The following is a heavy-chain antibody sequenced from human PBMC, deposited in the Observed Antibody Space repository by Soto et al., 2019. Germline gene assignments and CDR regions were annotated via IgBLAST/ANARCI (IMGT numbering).Heavy chain of an antibody. J-gene: IGHJ4*02. CDR2: IYYSGST. V-gene: IGHV4-39*01. CDR1: GGSISTSTYY. D-gene: IGHD3-22*01. CDR3: ARRRDYSDTSGYYDYYFDY. Sequence: SETLSPTCTVSGGSISTSTYYWGWIRQPPGKGLEWIGSIYYSGSTFYNPSLKSRVTISVDTSKNQFSLKLTSVTAADTAVYYCARRRDYSDTSGYYDYYFDYWGQGTLVTVSS.